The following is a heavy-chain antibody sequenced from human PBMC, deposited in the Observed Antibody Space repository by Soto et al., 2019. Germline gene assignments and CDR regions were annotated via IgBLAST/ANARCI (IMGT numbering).Heavy chain of an antibody. V-gene: IGHV4-34*02. D-gene: IGHD5-12*01. CDR2: INYRGSA. Sequence: QVHLQQWGAGLLKPSETLSLTCAVYGESFIGYYWTWIRQPPGKGLEWIGEINYRGSANYNPSLKSRVTISVDTSNNQFSLKLSSVTAADTSVYYCARTDIVTTNCFDPWGQGTLVTVSS. J-gene: IGHJ5*02. CDR3: ARTDIVTTNCFDP. CDR1: GESFIGYY.